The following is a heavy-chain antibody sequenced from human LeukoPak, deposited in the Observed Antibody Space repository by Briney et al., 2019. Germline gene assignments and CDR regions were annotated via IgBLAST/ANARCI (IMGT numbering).Heavy chain of an antibody. J-gene: IGHJ3*02. V-gene: IGHV3-30*04. D-gene: IGHD2-2*01. CDR2: ISYDGSNK. CDR1: GFTFSSHA. CDR3: ARVACSSPSCGYDAFDI. Sequence: PGRSLRLSCAASGFTFSSHAMHWVRQAPGKGLEGGAVISYDGSNKYYADSVKGRFTISRDNSKNTLYLQMNSLRAEDTAVYYCARVACSSPSCGYDAFDIWGQGTMVTVSS.